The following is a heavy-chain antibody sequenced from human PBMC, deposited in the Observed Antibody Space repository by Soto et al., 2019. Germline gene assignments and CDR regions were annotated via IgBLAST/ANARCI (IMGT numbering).Heavy chain of an antibody. J-gene: IGHJ6*02. V-gene: IGHV3-23*01. CDR1: GFTFSSYA. Sequence: GGSLRLSCAASGFTFSSYAMSWVRQAPGKGLEWVSAISGSGGSTYYADSVKGRFTISRDNSKNTLYLQMNSLRAEDTAVYYCAGVNTVTTYDHHYRQAVRTQRTTDTVSS. CDR3: AGVNTVTTYDHHYRQAV. CDR2: ISGSGGST. D-gene: IGHD4-17*01.